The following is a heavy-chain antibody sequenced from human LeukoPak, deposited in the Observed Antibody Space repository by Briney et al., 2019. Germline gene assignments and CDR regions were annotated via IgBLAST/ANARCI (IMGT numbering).Heavy chain of an antibody. CDR2: INQSGST. D-gene: IGHD2-2*01. J-gene: IGHJ4*02. CDR3: ARGPLGYCSSSSCHGPDY. V-gene: IGHV4-34*01. CDR1: GESFSGFY. Sequence: PSETLSLTCAVYGESFSGFYWSWIRQPPGKGLEWIGEINQSGSTNYNPSLKSRVTMSVDTSKNQGSLRLRSVTAADTAVYYCARGPLGYCSSSSCHGPDYWGQGTLVTVSP.